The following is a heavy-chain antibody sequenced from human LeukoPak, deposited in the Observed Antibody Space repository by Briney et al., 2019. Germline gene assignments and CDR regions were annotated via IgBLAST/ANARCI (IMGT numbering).Heavy chain of an antibody. CDR1: GFTFSSYS. CDR2: ISSSSSTI. D-gene: IGHD3-22*01. J-gene: IGHJ3*01. CDR3: AREKVGYYDSSGYC. V-gene: IGHV3-48*02. Sequence: GGSLRLSCAASGFTFSSYSMNWVRQAPGKGLEWVSYISSSSSTIYYADSVKGRSTISRDNAKNSLYLQMNSLRDEDTAVYYCAREKVGYYDSSGYCWGQGTMVTVSS.